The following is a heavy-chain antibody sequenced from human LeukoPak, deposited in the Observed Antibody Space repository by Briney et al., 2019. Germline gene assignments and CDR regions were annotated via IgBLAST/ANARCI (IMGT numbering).Heavy chain of an antibody. J-gene: IGHJ4*02. CDR1: GGSFSGYY. CDR3: ARRPQYDSSGYYLDY. Sequence: SETLSLTCAVYGGSFSGYYWSWIRQPPGKGLEWIGEINHSGSTNYNPSLKSRVTISVDTSKNQFSLKLSSVTAADTAVYYCARRPQYDSSGYYLDYWGQGTLVTVSS. CDR2: INHSGST. V-gene: IGHV4-34*01. D-gene: IGHD3-22*01.